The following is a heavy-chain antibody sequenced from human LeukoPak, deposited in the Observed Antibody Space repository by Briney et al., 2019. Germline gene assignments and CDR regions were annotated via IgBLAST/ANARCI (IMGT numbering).Heavy chain of an antibody. J-gene: IGHJ1*01. CDR1: GYTFTSYY. V-gene: IGHV1-2*02. CDR2: INPNSGGT. D-gene: IGHD6-13*01. CDR3: ASWSLAAAGTGYFQH. Sequence: ASVKVSCKASGYTFTSYYMHWVRQAPGQGLEWMGWINPNSGGTNYAQKFQGRVTMTRDTSITTAYMELSRLRSDDTAVYYCASWSLAAAGTGYFQHWGQGTLVTVSS.